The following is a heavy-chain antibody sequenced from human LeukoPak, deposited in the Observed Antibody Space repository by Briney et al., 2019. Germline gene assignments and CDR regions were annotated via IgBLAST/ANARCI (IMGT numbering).Heavy chain of an antibody. D-gene: IGHD3-22*01. J-gene: IGHJ4*02. CDR1: GYTFTSYE. V-gene: IGHV1-8*01. CDR2: MNPNSGNT. CDR3: ARVNYYDISGYSNRGCYFDY. Sequence: GASVEVSCKASGYTFTSYEITWVRQATGQGLEWMGWMNPNSGNTVYAQKFQGRVTMTRNTSINTVYMELSSLRSEDTAVYYCARVNYYDISGYSNRGCYFDYWGQGTLVTVSS.